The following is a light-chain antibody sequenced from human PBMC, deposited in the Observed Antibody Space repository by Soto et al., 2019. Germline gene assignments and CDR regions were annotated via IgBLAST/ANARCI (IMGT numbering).Light chain of an antibody. Sequence: QSVLTQPPSVSGSPGQSVTISCTGTSSDVGSYNRVSWYQQPPGTAPKFMIYEVSNRPSGVPDHFSGSKSGNTASLTISGLQAEDEADYYCSSYTSSSAWVFGGGTKLTVL. CDR3: SSYTSSSAWV. J-gene: IGLJ2*01. V-gene: IGLV2-18*02. CDR1: SSDVGSYNR. CDR2: EVS.